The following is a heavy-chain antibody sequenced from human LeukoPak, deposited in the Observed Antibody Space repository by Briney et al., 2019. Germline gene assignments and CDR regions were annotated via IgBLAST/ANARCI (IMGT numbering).Heavy chain of an antibody. CDR3: ARSKGGAQREYGMDV. Sequence: PGGSLRLSCAASGFTFKNYGMNWVRQAPGKGLEWVSSISSGAAYIDNADSVKGRFTISRDNAKNSLYLEMNSLRADDTAVYYCARSKGGAQREYGMDVWGQGTTVTVSS. V-gene: IGHV3-21*06. CDR2: ISSGAAYI. D-gene: IGHD1-1*01. CDR1: GFTFKNYG. J-gene: IGHJ6*02.